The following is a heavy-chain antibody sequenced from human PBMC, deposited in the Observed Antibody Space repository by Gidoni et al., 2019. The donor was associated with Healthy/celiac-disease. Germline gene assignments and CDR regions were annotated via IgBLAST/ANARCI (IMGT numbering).Heavy chain of an antibody. Sequence: EVQLVESGGGLVKPGGSLRLSCAASGFTFSSYGMNWVRQSPGKGLEWVSSISSSSSYIYYADSVKGRFTISRDNAKNSLYLQMNSLRAEDTAVYYCARFYRDSGDLDYWGQGTLVTVSS. CDR3: ARFYRDSGDLDY. V-gene: IGHV3-21*01. CDR2: ISSSSSYI. D-gene: IGHD2-15*01. CDR1: GFTFSSYG. J-gene: IGHJ4*02.